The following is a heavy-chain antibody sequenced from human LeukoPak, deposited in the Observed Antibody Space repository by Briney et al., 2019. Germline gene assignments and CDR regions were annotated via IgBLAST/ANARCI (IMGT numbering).Heavy chain of an antibody. D-gene: IGHD3-10*01. V-gene: IGHV3-33*01. CDR1: GFTFSDYA. J-gene: IGHJ3*01. Sequence: PGGSLRLSCAASGFTFSDYAMHWVRQAPGKGLEWVAVIGYDGSNKYDADSVKGRFTISRDNSKNMMYLQMNSLRAEDTAVYYCAGDRFMVRGVMVGTFDLWGQGTMVTVSS. CDR3: AGDRFMVRGVMVGTFDL. CDR2: IGYDGSNK.